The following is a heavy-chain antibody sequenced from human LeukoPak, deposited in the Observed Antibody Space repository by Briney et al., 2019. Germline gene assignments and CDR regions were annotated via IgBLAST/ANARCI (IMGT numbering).Heavy chain of an antibody. V-gene: IGHV1-18*01. D-gene: IGHD3-3*01. CDR3: ARGRIWSGYYYFDY. CDR1: GYTFSSYG. J-gene: IGHJ4*02. CDR2: ISAYNGNI. Sequence: ASVKVSCKASGYTFSSYGINWVRQAPGQGLEWMGWISAYNGNINYAQKLQGRVTTTTDTSTSTAYMELSSLRSEDTAVYYCARGRIWSGYYYFDYWGQGTLVTVSS.